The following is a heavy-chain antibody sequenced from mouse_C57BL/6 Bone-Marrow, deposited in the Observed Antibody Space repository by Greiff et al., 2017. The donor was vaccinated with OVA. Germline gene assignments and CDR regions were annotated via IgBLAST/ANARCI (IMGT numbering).Heavy chain of an antibody. Sequence: VQLQQSGAELVRPGASVKLSCTASGFNIKDDYMHWVKQRPEQGLEWIGWIDPENGDTEYASKFQGKATITADTSSNTAYLQLSSLTSEETAVYYCLYYSYYAMDYWGQGTSVTVSS. V-gene: IGHV14-4*01. CDR3: LYYSYYAMDY. CDR1: GFNIKDDY. CDR2: IDPENGDT. J-gene: IGHJ4*01. D-gene: IGHD2-12*01.